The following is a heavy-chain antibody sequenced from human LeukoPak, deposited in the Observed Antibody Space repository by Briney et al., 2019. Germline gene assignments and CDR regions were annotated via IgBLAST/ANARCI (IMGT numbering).Heavy chain of an antibody. V-gene: IGHV3-30*18. Sequence: GGSLRLSCVASGFTFYSYGMHWVRQAPGKGLEWVAVISHDGSNIHYGDSVKGRFTISRDNSKNTLYLQMNSLRAEDTAVYHCVKDPYRVIVATGNYLDPWGQGTLVTVSS. CDR2: ISHDGSNI. D-gene: IGHD3-22*01. CDR1: GFTFYSYG. J-gene: IGHJ5*02. CDR3: VKDPYRVIVATGNYLDP.